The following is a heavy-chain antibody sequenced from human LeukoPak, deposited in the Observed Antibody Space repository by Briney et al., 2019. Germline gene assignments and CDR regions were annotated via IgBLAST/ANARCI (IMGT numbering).Heavy chain of an antibody. J-gene: IGHJ4*02. CDR3: AKEGGDGSTFDY. CDR1: GFIFSNYG. Sequence: PGGSLRLSCAASGFIFSNYGMHWVRHSPDKGLEWVTFIRFDGSTQYYADSVKGRFTISRDNSKDTLYLQMSSLRLEDTGVYYCAKEGGDGSTFDYWDQGILVTVSS. D-gene: IGHD5-24*01. V-gene: IGHV3-30*02. CDR2: IRFDGSTQ.